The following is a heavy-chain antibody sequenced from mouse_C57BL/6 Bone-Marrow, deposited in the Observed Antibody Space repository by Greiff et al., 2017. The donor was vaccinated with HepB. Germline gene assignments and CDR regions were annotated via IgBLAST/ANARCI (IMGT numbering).Heavy chain of an antibody. J-gene: IGHJ2*01. Sequence: VQLQQPGAELVKPGASVKLSCKASGYTFTSYGISWVKQRTGQGLELIGEIYPRSGNTYYNEKFKGKATLTADKSSSTAYMKRRSLTSEDSAVYVCARPRNYFDYWGQGTTLTVSS. CDR1: GYTFTSYG. V-gene: IGHV1-81*01. CDR2: IYPRSGNT. CDR3: ARPRNYFDY.